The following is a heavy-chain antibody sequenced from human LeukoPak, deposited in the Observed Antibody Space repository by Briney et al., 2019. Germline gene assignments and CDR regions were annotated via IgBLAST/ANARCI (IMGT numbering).Heavy chain of an antibody. CDR1: GGSFSGYY. J-gene: IGHJ4*02. Sequence: SETLSLTCAVYGGSFSGYYWSWIRQPPGKGLEWTGEINHSGSTNYNPSLKSRVTISVDTSKNQFSLKLSSVTAADTAVYYCARGVGALPGYWGQGTLVTVSS. CDR3: ARGVGALPGY. D-gene: IGHD1-26*01. V-gene: IGHV4-34*01. CDR2: INHSGST.